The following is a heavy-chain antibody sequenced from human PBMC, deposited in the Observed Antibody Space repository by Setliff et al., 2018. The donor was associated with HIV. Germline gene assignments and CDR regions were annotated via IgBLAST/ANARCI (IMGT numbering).Heavy chain of an antibody. J-gene: IGHJ3*01. CDR1: GFSFSKYS. Sequence: PAGSLRLSCAAFGFSFSKYSMSWVRQAPGKGLEWVANIKEDGSATYYVESVRGRFTISRDNPNNLLYLQMDSLRGEDTAVYYCAREGVHHNFWSGYTYYYGLDVWGQGTTVTVSS. D-gene: IGHD3-3*01. CDR3: AREGVHHNFWSGYTYYYGLDV. V-gene: IGHV3-7*01. CDR2: IKEDGSAT.